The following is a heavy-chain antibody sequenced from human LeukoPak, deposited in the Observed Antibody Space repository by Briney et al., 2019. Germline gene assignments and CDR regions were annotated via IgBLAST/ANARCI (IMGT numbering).Heavy chain of an antibody. Sequence: GGSLRLSCAASGFTLSSYGMHCVHQAPGKGLEWVAVIWYDGSNKYYADSVKGRFTISRDNSKNTLYLQMNSLRAEDTAVYYCARNSLIPRPYYYYGMDVWGQGTTVTVSS. CDR1: GFTLSSYG. J-gene: IGHJ6*02. D-gene: IGHD2-2*02. CDR3: ARNSLIPRPYYYYGMDV. CDR2: IWYDGSNK. V-gene: IGHV3-33*01.